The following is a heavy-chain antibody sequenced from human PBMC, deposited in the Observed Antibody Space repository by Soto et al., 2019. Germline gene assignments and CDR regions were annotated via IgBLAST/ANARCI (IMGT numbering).Heavy chain of an antibody. Sequence: EVQLVESGGGLVQPGGSLRLSCAASGFTFSSYWMHWVRQAPGKGLVWVSRINSDGSSTSYADSVKGRFTISRDNAKNTLYLQMNSLRAEDTAVYYCAREGDYYYDSRGYYPSYWYFDLWGRGTLVTVSS. CDR1: GFTFSSYW. D-gene: IGHD3-22*01. CDR3: AREGDYYYDSRGYYPSYWYFDL. J-gene: IGHJ2*01. V-gene: IGHV3-74*01. CDR2: INSDGSST.